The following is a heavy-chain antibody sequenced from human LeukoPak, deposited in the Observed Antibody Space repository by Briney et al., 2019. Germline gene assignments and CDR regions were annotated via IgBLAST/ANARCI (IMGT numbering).Heavy chain of an antibody. Sequence: SETLSLTCTVSGGSISSSSYYWGWIRQPPGKGLEWIGSIYYSGSTNYNPSLKSRVTISVDTSKNQFSLKLSSVTAADTAVYYCARDRYDFEGYYMDVWGKGTTVTVSS. CDR3: ARDRYDFEGYYMDV. V-gene: IGHV4-39*07. CDR2: IYYSGST. J-gene: IGHJ6*03. CDR1: GGSISSSSYY. D-gene: IGHD3-3*01.